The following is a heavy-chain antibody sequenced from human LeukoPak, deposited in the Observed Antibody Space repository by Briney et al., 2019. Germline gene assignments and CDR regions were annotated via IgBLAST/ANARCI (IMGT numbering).Heavy chain of an antibody. CDR3: ARGGSGYYYGHDY. CDR1: GGSFSGYY. J-gene: IGHJ4*02. Sequence: SETLSLTCAVYGGSFSGYYWSWLRQPPGKGLEGIGEINHSGSTNYNPSLKSRVTISADTSKNQFSLKLSSVTAADTAVYYCARGGSGYYYGHDYWGQGTLVTVSS. V-gene: IGHV4-34*01. D-gene: IGHD3-22*01. CDR2: INHSGST.